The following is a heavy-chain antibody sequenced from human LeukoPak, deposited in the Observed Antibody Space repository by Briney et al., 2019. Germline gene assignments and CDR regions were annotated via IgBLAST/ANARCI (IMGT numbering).Heavy chain of an antibody. D-gene: IGHD3-22*01. Sequence: ASVNVSCKASGYTLTELSVHWVRQAPGKGREWMGGFDPKDGETIYAQKFQGRVTMTEDTSTDTAYMELSSLRSEDTAVYYCATHPRDSDPPVYWGQGTLVTVSS. J-gene: IGHJ4*02. CDR3: ATHPRDSDPPVY. V-gene: IGHV1-24*01. CDR1: GYTLTELS. CDR2: FDPKDGET.